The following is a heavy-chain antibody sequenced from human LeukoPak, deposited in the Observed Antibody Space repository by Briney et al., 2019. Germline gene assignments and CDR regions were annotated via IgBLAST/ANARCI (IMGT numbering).Heavy chain of an antibody. CDR2: IFYGGST. J-gene: IGHJ4*02. V-gene: IGHV4-39*01. D-gene: IGHD6-19*01. CDR3: ASQVIAVTFYFDY. Sequence: PSETLSLTCTVSGDPISSSTYYWGWIRQPPGEGLEWIGSIFYGGSTYYNPSLKSRVTISVDTSKNQFSLKLSSVTAADTAVYYCASQVIAVTFYFDYWGQGTLVTASS. CDR1: GDPISSSTYY.